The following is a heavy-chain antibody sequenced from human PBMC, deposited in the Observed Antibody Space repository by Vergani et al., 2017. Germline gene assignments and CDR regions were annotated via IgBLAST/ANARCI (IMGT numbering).Heavy chain of an antibody. D-gene: IGHD5-18*01. CDR1: GGSLNSGGYY. Sequence: QVQLQESGPGLVKPSQTLSLTCTVSGGSLNSGGYYWSWIRQHPGKGLEWIGYIYYSGSTYYNPSLKSRVTISVDTSKNQFSLKRSSVTAADTAVYYLARGGQRGYSYGSFDYWGQGTLVTVSS. CDR3: ARGGQRGYSYGSFDY. V-gene: IGHV4-31*03. J-gene: IGHJ4*02. CDR2: IYYSGST.